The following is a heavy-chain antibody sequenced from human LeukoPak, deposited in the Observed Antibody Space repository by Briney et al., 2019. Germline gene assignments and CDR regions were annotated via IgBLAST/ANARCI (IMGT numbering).Heavy chain of an antibody. D-gene: IGHD3-22*01. Sequence: SETLSLTCTVSGGSISSSSYYWGWIRQPPGKGLEWIGSIYYSGSTYYNPSLKSRVTISVDTSKNQFSLKLSSVTAADTAVYYCARAPVRDYDSSVLGAFDIWGQGTMVTVSS. J-gene: IGHJ3*02. CDR3: ARAPVRDYDSSVLGAFDI. CDR1: GGSISSSSYY. V-gene: IGHV4-39*07. CDR2: IYYSGST.